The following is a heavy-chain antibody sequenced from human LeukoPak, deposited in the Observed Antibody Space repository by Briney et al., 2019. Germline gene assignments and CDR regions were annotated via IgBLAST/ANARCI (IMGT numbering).Heavy chain of an antibody. Sequence: SETLSLTCTVSGGSFSIYYWNWIRQPPGKGLEWIGYIYYSGSTNYNPSLKSRVTISVDTSKNQFSLKPSSVTAADTAVYYCARGADSSGYYSIFYFDYWGQGTLVTVSS. CDR2: IYYSGST. D-gene: IGHD3-22*01. J-gene: IGHJ4*02. CDR3: ARGADSSGYYSIFYFDY. V-gene: IGHV4-59*01. CDR1: GGSFSIYY.